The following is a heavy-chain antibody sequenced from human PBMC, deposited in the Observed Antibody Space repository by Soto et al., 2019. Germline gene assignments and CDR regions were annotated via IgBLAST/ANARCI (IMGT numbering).Heavy chain of an antibody. CDR3: AREPRTEISYYYGMDV. Sequence: QVQLVQSGAEVKKPGSSVKVSCKASGGTFSSYTISWVRQAPGQGLEWMGRIIPILGIANYAQKFQGRVTITAEKSTRTAYMELSSLRSEDTAVYYCAREPRTEISYYYGMDVWGQGTTVTVSS. CDR2: IIPILGIA. V-gene: IGHV1-69*08. J-gene: IGHJ6*02. CDR1: GGTFSSYT.